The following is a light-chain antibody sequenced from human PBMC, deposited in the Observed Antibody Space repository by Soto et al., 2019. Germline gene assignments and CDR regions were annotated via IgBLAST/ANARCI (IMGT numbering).Light chain of an antibody. J-gene: IGKJ4*01. CDR3: QMYNNWVAT. CDR2: GAT. CDR1: QSISSN. V-gene: IGKV3D-15*01. Sequence: EIVIAPASALLSVSPGERVTPSCRANQSISSNLAWYQQKPGHTPRLLIYGATTRATGIPARFSGSGSGTDFTLTINSLQSEDFAVYYCQMYNNWVATFGGGTKV.